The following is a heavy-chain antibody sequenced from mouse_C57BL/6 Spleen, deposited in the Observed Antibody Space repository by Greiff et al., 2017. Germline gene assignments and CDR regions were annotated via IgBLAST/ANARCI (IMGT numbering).Heavy chain of an antibody. D-gene: IGHD1-1*01. V-gene: IGHV5-16*01. CDR3: ARVTTLVYFGY. CDR2: INYDGSST. Sequence: EVKVVESEGGLVQPGSSMKLSCTASGFTFSDYYMAWVRQVPEKGLEWVANINYDGSSTYYLDSLKSRFIISRDNAKNILYLQMSSLKSEDTATYYCARVTTLVYFGYWGQGTTLTVYS. J-gene: IGHJ2*01. CDR1: GFTFSDYY.